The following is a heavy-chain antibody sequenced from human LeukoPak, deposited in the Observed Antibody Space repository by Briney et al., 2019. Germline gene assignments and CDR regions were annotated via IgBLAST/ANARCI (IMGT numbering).Heavy chain of an antibody. D-gene: IGHD1-1*01. Sequence: SETLSLTCTVSGGSISSYYWSWFRQPPGKGLEWIGYIYYSGSTNYNPSLKSRVTISVDTSKNQFSLKLSSVTAADTAVYYCASGVRYEYDYWGQGTLVTVSS. V-gene: IGHV4-59*08. CDR2: IYYSGST. J-gene: IGHJ4*02. CDR3: ASGVRYEYDY. CDR1: GGSISSYY.